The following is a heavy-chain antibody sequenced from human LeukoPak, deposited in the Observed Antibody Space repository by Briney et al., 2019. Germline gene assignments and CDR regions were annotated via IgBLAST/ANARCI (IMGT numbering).Heavy chain of an antibody. V-gene: IGHV5-51*01. CDR1: GYSFTSYW. CDR3: ARGVVVPADLFDY. CDR2: IYPGDSDT. D-gene: IGHD2-2*01. Sequence: GESLKISCKGSGYSFTSYWIGWVRQMPGKGLEWMGIIYPGDSDTRCSPSFQGQVTISADKSISTAYLQWSSLKASDTAMYYCARGVVVPADLFDYWGQGTLVTVSS. J-gene: IGHJ4*02.